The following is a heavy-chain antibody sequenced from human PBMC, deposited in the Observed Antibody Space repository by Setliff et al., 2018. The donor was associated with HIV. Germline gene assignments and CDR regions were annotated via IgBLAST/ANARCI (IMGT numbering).Heavy chain of an antibody. CDR1: GGSFSGYY. D-gene: IGHD3-10*01. V-gene: IGHV4-34*01. CDR2: IDHTGST. Sequence: SETLSLTCAVNGGSFSGYYWSWIRQPPGKGLEWLGEIDHTGSTNYNLSLKSRITMSADPSKNQFSLKVRSVIAADTALYYCARGRNYGSPHFYYMDVWATGTTVTVSS. J-gene: IGHJ6*03. CDR3: ARGRNYGSPHFYYMDV.